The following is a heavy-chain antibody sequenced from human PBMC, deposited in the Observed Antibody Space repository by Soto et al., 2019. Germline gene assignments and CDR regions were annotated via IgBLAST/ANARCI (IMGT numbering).Heavy chain of an antibody. J-gene: IGHJ5*02. CDR1: GFTFSSYA. CDR3: ARGTEWFDP. CDR2: ISYDGSNK. D-gene: IGHD4-17*01. V-gene: IGHV3-30-3*01. Sequence: QVQLVESGGGVVQPGRSLRLSCAASGFTFSSYAMHWVRQAPGKGLEWVAVISYDGSNKYYADSVKGRFTISRDNSKNTLYLQMNSLRAEDTAVYYCARGTEWFDPWGQGTLVTVSS.